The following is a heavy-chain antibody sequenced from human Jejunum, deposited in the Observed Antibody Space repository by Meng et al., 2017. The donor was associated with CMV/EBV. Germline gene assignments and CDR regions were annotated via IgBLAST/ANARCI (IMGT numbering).Heavy chain of an antibody. CDR1: GLSSISSGVG. Sequence: HITLKDSAPTLAKPPQTLPLTCAFSGLSSISSGVGVGWIRQPPGKALEWLALIYWDDDKRYSPSLRSRLTITKDTSKNEVVLTMTNMDPVDTGTYYCAHFVGGYYPSRPDYWGQGTLVTVSS. J-gene: IGHJ4*02. V-gene: IGHV2-5*02. CDR3: AHFVGGYYPSRPDY. D-gene: IGHD1-26*01. CDR2: IYWDDDK.